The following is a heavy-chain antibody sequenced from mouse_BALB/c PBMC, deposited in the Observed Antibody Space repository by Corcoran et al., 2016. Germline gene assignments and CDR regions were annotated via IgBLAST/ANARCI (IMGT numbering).Heavy chain of an antibody. V-gene: IGHV14-3*02. D-gene: IGHD2-4*01. CDR1: GFNIKDTY. Sequence: EVQLQQSGAELVKPGASVKLSCTASGFNIKDTYMHWVKQRPEQGLEWIGRIDPANGNTKYDPKFQGKATMTADTSSNTVYLQLSSLTSEATAVYYCVRSREVNYVVYWGQGTTIT. CDR2: IDPANGNT. CDR3: VRSREVNYVVY. J-gene: IGHJ2*01.